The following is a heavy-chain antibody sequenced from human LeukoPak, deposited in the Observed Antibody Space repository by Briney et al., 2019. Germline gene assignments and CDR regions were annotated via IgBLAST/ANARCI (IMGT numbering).Heavy chain of an antibody. Sequence: PSETLSLTCTVSGGSISDYHWSWIRQPAGKGLEWIGRIFNSGGTSYTPSLRSRVTISMDKSKNQSSPKLSSVTAADTAVYYCGTSEVASTSYDFWGQGALVTVSS. CDR1: GGSISDYH. D-gene: IGHD2/OR15-2a*01. J-gene: IGHJ4*02. CDR2: IFNSGGT. V-gene: IGHV4-4*07. CDR3: GTSEVASTSYDF.